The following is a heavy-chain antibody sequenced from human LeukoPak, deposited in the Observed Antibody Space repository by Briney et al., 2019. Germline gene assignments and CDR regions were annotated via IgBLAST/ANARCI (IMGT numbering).Heavy chain of an antibody. CDR1: GGSTSSGDYY. V-gene: IGHV4-30-4*08. D-gene: IGHD3-22*01. Sequence: SETLSLTCTVSGGSTSSGDYYWSWIRQPPGKGLEWIGYIYYSGSTYFNPSLKSRVTISVDTSKNQFSLKLSSVTAADTAVYYCAREYYYDSSGYYHRRAFDIWGQGTMVTVSS. CDR2: IYYSGST. CDR3: AREYYYDSSGYYHRRAFDI. J-gene: IGHJ3*02.